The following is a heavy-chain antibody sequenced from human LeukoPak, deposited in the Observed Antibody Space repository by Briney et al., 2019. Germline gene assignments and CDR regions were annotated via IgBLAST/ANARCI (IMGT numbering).Heavy chain of an antibody. CDR1: GFTFDDYG. CDR3: ARESMGLTMVSSYYFDY. CDR2: INWNGGST. V-gene: IGHV3-20*04. D-gene: IGHD3-10*01. Sequence: GGSLRLSCAASGFTFDDYGMSWVRQAPGKGLEWVSGINWNGGSTGYADSVNGRFTISRDNAKSSLYLQMNSLRAEDTALYYCARESMGLTMVSSYYFDYWGQGTLVTVSS. J-gene: IGHJ4*02.